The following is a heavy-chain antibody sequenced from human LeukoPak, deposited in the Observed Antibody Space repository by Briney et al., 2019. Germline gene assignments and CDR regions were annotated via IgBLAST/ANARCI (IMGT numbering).Heavy chain of an antibody. CDR2: INHSGST. CDR3: ARGPYCSSTSCYLGYYYYGMDV. D-gene: IGHD2-2*01. J-gene: IGHJ6*02. Sequence: SETLSLTCAVYGGSFSGYYWSWIRRPPGKGLEWIGEINHSGSTNYNPSLKSRVTISVDTSKNQFSLRLSSVTAADTAVYYCARGPYCSSTSCYLGYYYYGMDVWGQGTTVTVSS. CDR1: GGSFSGYY. V-gene: IGHV4-34*01.